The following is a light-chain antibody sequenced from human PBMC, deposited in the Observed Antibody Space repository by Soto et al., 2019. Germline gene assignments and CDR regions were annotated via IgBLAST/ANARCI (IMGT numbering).Light chain of an antibody. J-gene: IGKJ1*01. CDR3: QQYGTSPKT. CDR1: QSVSSGN. CDR2: GTS. Sequence: EIVLTQSPGTLSLSPGQRATLSCRASQSVSSGNLAWYQQKPGQAPRLLIYGTSNRATGIPDRFTGSGSGTDFTLTIIRLEREDFAVYYCQQYGTSPKTFGQGTKV. V-gene: IGKV3-20*01.